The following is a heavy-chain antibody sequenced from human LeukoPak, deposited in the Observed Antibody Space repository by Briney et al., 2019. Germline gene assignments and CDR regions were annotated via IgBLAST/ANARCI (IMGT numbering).Heavy chain of an antibody. Sequence: GGSLRLSCAASGFTFSSYGMHWVRQAPGKGLEWVAVISYDGSEKYYVDSVKGRFTISRDNSKNTLYLQMNGLRAEDTAVYYCAKDGESFAYYYDSSGCYLFDYWGQGTLVTVSS. D-gene: IGHD3-22*01. V-gene: IGHV3-30*18. CDR3: AKDGESFAYYYDSSGCYLFDY. J-gene: IGHJ4*02. CDR1: GFTFSSYG. CDR2: ISYDGSEK.